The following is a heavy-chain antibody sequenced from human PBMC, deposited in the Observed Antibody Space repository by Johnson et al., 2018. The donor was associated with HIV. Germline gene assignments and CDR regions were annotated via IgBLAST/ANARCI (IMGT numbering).Heavy chain of an antibody. Sequence: QVQLVESGGRVVQPGGSLRLSCAASGFTFSNYGMHWVRQTPGKGLEWVAFIRYDGSNKYYADSVTGRFTISRENSKNTRYLQMNSLRAEYTAGYYCAKDQERLLWFGTGGIWGQGTMVTVSS. CDR1: GFTFSNYG. J-gene: IGHJ3*02. CDR3: AKDQERLLWFGTGGI. V-gene: IGHV3-30*02. D-gene: IGHD3-10*01. CDR2: IRYDGSNK.